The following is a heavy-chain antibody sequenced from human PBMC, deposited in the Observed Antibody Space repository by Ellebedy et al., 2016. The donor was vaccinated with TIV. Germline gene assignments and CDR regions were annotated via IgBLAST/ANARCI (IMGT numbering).Heavy chain of an antibody. CDR3: ASGPGSSSFDY. CDR1: GFDVSKGY. J-gene: IGHJ4*02. Sequence: GESLKISCAASGFDVSKGYMSWVRQAPGKGLEWVSILYAGGATYYADSVKGRFTISRHSSENTVFLQMSALRVEDTAVYFCASGPGSSSFDYWGQGTLVAVSS. CDR2: LYAGGAT. D-gene: IGHD2-2*01. V-gene: IGHV3-53*04.